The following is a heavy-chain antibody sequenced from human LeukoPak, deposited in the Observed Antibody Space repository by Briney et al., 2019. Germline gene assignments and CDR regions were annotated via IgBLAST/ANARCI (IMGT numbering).Heavy chain of an antibody. CDR3: ARDGGSGWFQYYYYYMDV. D-gene: IGHD6-13*01. CDR2: IYHSGST. V-gene: IGHV4-38-2*02. Sequence: SETLSLTCTVSGYSISSGYYWGWIRQPPGKGLEWIGSIYHSGSTYYNPSLKSRVTISVDTSKNQFSLKLSSVTAADTAVYYCARDGGSGWFQYYYYYMDVWGKGTTVTVSS. J-gene: IGHJ6*03. CDR1: GYSISSGYY.